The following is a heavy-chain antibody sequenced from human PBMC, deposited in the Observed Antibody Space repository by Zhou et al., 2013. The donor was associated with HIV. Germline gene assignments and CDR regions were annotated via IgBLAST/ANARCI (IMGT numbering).Heavy chain of an antibody. CDR1: GYTFSHYD. Sequence: QVQLTQSGAELRRPGASVKVSCETSGYTFSHYDIHWIRQAPGQGLEWMGWLNAEKGVIXTLPRSSGARVALTLDVSTRTAYMELKTLKFEDTAVYYCARRGYYWDSSGYEYWGQGTLITVSS. CDR2: LNAEKGVI. D-gene: IGHD3-22*01. CDR3: ARRGYYWDSSGYEY. J-gene: IGHJ4*02. V-gene: IGHV1-8*01.